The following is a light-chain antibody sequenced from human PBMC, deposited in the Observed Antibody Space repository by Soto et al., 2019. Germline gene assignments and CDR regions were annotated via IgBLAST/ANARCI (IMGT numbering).Light chain of an antibody. J-gene: IGKJ2*01. CDR3: QQYNSYSYT. V-gene: IGKV1-5*01. CDR2: DAS. CDR1: QSIDNR. Sequence: DIQMTQSPSTLSASIGDRVTITCRASQSIDNRLAWYQQKPGKAPKFLIYDASSLESGVPSRFSGSGSGTEFTLTISSLQPDDFATYYCQQYNSYSYTVGQGTKLEIK.